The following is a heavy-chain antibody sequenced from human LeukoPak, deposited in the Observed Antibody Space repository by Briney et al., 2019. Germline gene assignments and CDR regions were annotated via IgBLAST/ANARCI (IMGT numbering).Heavy chain of an antibody. Sequence: GGSLRLSCAASGFTVDNNYMSWVRQAPGKGLEWVSAISGSGGSTHYADSVKGRFTISRDNSKNTLYLQMNSLRAEDTAVYYCARREGWLLVLDYWGQGTLVTVSP. CDR2: ISGSGGST. V-gene: IGHV3-23*01. D-gene: IGHD3-9*01. J-gene: IGHJ4*02. CDR1: GFTVDNNY. CDR3: ARREGWLLVLDY.